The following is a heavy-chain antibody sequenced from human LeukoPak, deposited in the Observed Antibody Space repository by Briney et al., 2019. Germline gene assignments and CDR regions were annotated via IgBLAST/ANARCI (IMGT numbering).Heavy chain of an antibody. J-gene: IGHJ4*02. D-gene: IGHD3-3*01. CDR3: ARDRNTDFWSGYYTNYFDY. CDR2: MKQDGSEK. CDR1: GXTFXXYA. Sequence: GXTFXXYAMSWVRQAPGKGLEWVATMKQDGSEKYYADSVKGRFTISRDNAKNSLYLQMNSLRAEDTAVYYCARDRNTDFWSGYYTNYFDYWGQGTLVTVSS. V-gene: IGHV3-7*01.